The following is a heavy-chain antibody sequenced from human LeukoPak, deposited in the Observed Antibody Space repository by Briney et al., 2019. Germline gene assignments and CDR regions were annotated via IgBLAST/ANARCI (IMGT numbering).Heavy chain of an antibody. CDR1: GYTLSELS. J-gene: IGHJ4*02. D-gene: IGHD3-10*01. Sequence: ASVKVSCKVSGYTLSELSIHWVRQTPGKGLEWMGGFDPEYGEATYAQQFQGRVTVTEDTSSDTAYMELSSLRSEDTAVYYCATDAYGSGSYVDHWGQGTLVTVSS. CDR3: ATDAYGSGSYVDH. CDR2: FDPEYGEA. V-gene: IGHV1-24*01.